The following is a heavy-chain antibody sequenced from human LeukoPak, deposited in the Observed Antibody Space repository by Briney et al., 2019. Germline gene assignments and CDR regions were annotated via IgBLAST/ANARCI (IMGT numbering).Heavy chain of an antibody. Sequence: PSETLSLTCTVSGGSIYSHHWSWIRQPPGKGQEWIGYIFYTGNTNYNPSLNSRLTIPVDTLKNQFSLQQQSETAADTAVYYCAGGSNWFDPWGQGTLVTVSS. J-gene: IGHJ5*02. CDR2: IFYTGNT. CDR1: GGSIYSHH. CDR3: AGGSNWFDP. V-gene: IGHV4-59*11.